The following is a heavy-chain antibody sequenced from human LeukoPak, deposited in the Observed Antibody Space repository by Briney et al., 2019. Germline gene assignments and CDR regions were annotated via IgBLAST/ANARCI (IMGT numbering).Heavy chain of an antibody. J-gene: IGHJ4*02. CDR1: GFTVSSNY. D-gene: IGHD3-3*01. CDR2: ISGSTSDT. V-gene: IGHV3-23*01. CDR3: ANTFTRFLEADY. Sequence: GGSLRLSCAASGFTVSSNYMSWVRQAPGKGLEWVSAISGSTSDTWYTDSVKGRFTISRDNSKHTLYLQMSSLRAEDTAVYYCANTFTRFLEADYWGQGTLVTVSS.